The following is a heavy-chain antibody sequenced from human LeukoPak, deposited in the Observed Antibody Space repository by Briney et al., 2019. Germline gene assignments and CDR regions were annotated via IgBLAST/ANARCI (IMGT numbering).Heavy chain of an antibody. CDR1: EFTFSNYV. Sequence: GGSLRLSCAASEFTFSNYVMSWVRQAPAKGLEWVSAISGSGGTTYYADSVKGRFTISRDNSKNTLHLHMGSLIAEDTAIYYCAKAPRIFGVVIDNWGQGILVTVSS. D-gene: IGHD3-3*01. J-gene: IGHJ4*02. CDR2: ISGSGGTT. CDR3: AKAPRIFGVVIDN. V-gene: IGHV3-23*01.